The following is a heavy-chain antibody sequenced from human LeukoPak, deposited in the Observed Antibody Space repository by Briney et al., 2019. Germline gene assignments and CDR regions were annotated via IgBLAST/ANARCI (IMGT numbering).Heavy chain of an antibody. CDR1: GFTFSSYW. V-gene: IGHV3-7*01. CDR3: ARESGYCSGGSCYYYGMDV. Sequence: GGSLRLSCAASGFTFSSYWMSWVRQAPGKGLEWVANIKQEGSEKYYVDSVKGRFTISRDNAKNSLYLQMNSLRAEDTAVYYCARESGYCSGGSCYYYGMDVWGQGTTVTVSS. CDR2: IKQEGSEK. J-gene: IGHJ6*02. D-gene: IGHD2-15*01.